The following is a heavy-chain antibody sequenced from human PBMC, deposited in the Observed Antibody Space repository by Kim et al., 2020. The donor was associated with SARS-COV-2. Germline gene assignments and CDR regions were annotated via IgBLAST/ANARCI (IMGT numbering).Heavy chain of an antibody. V-gene: IGHV4-39*01. CDR3: ARIKGSGGSGAFDI. Sequence: PSLKSRVTISVDTSKTQFSLQLSSVTAADAAVYYCARIKGSGGSGAFDIWGQGTMVTVSS. D-gene: IGHD6-25*01. J-gene: IGHJ3*02.